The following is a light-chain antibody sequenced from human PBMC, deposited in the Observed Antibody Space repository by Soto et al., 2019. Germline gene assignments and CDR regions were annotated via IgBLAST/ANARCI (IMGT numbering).Light chain of an antibody. J-gene: IGLJ3*02. Sequence: QSVLTQPASVSGSPGQSITISCTGTSSDVGGYNYVSWYQQHPGKAPKFMIYEVSNRPSGVSNRFSGSKSGNTASLTISGLQAEDEADYYCSSYTSSSTRVFGGGTQLTVL. CDR2: EVS. V-gene: IGLV2-14*01. CDR3: SSYTSSSTRV. CDR1: SSDVGGYNY.